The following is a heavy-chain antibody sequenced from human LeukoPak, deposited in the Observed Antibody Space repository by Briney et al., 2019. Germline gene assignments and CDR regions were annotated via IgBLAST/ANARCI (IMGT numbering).Heavy chain of an antibody. CDR3: ARGQKYSYGYYFDY. J-gene: IGHJ4*02. D-gene: IGHD5-18*01. CDR1: GGTFSSYA. CDR2: IIPIFGTA. Sequence: SVTVSFTASGGTFSSYAISWVRQAPGQGLEWMGGIIPIFGTANYAQKFQGRVTITADESTSTAYMELSSPRSEDTAVYYCARGQKYSYGYYFDYWGQGTLVTVSS. V-gene: IGHV1-69*13.